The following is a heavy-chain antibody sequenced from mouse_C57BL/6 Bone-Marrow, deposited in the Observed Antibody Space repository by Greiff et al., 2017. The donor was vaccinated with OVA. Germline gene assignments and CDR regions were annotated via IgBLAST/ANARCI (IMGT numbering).Heavy chain of an antibody. CDR3: AGYWGFAY. V-gene: IGHV1-4*01. CDR2: INPSSGYT. J-gene: IGHJ3*01. Sequence: QVQLKQSGAELARPGASVKMSCKASGYTFTSYTMHWVKQRPGQGLEWIGYINPSSGYTKYNQKFKDKATLTADKSSSTAYMHLSSLTSEDSAVYYCAGYWGFAYWGQGTLVTVSA. D-gene: IGHD2-3*01. CDR1: GYTFTSYT.